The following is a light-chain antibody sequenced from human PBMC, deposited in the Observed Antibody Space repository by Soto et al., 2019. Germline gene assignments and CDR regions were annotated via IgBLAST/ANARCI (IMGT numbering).Light chain of an antibody. V-gene: IGKV3-15*01. J-gene: IGKJ1*01. CDR1: QSVSSN. Sequence: EIVLTQSPVTLSVSPGERATLSCRASQSVSSNLAWYQQKPGQAPRLLIFAASTTATGFPARFSGSGSGTEFTLTISSLQSEDFAVYYCQQYNNWPRTFGQGTKVDI. CDR2: AAS. CDR3: QQYNNWPRT.